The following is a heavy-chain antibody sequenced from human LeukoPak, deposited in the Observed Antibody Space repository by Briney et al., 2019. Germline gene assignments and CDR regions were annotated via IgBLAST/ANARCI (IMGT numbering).Heavy chain of an antibody. J-gene: IGHJ4*02. CDR2: FDPEDGET. CDR1: GYTFTSYG. V-gene: IGHV1-24*01. CDR3: ATGPRSESITIFCLHY. D-gene: IGHD3-9*01. Sequence: ASVKVSCKASGYTFTSYGISWVRQAPGKGLEWMGGFDPEDGETIYAQKFQGRVTMTEDTSTDTAYMELSSLRSEDTAVYYCATGPRSESITIFCLHYWGQGTLVTVSS.